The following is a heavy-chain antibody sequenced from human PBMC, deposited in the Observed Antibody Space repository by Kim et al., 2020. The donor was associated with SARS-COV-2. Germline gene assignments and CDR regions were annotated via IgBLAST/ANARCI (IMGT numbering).Heavy chain of an antibody. CDR3: ARDRNGGSFDL. Sequence: SETLSLTCTVSGGSISSYYWSWIRQPPGKGLEWIGYIYYSGSTNYNPSLKSRVTISVDTSKNQFSLKLSSVTAADTAVYYCARDRNGGSFDLWGRGTLVTVSS. CDR2: IYYSGST. CDR1: GGSISSYY. D-gene: IGHD1-26*01. V-gene: IGHV4-59*13. J-gene: IGHJ2*01.